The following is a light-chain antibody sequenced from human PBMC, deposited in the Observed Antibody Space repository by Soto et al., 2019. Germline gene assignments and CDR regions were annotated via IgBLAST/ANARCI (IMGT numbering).Light chain of an antibody. V-gene: IGKV1-5*03. Sequence: IQMTQSPSTQSASVGDRVTITCRASQRISTWLAWYQQKPGKAPRRLIYKASTLESGVPSRFSGSGSGTEFTLTISSLQPDDFATYYCQQYTSNYRTFGQGTKVDIK. CDR3: QQYTSNYRT. CDR2: KAS. J-gene: IGKJ1*01. CDR1: QRISTW.